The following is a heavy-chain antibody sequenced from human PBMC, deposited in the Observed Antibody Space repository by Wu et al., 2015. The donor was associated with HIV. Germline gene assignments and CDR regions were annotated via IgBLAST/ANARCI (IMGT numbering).Heavy chain of an antibody. J-gene: IGHJ3*02. CDR3: ARAYYYDYTGYQRADAFDI. CDR2: MNPKSGNT. V-gene: IGHV1-8*01. D-gene: IGHD3-22*01. Sequence: QVQLVQSGAEVKKPGASVKVSCKASGYTFTNYGISWVRQATGQGLEWMGWMNPKSGNTGYAQKFQGRVTMTRNTSITTAYMELRSLRSDDTAIYYCARAYYYDYTGYQRADAFDIWGQGTMVTVSS. CDR1: GYTFTNYG.